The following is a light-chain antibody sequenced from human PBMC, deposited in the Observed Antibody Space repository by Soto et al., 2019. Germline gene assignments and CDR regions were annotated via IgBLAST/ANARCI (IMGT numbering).Light chain of an antibody. CDR3: QQYNEWPLT. J-gene: IGKJ4*01. CDR1: QSVSNN. V-gene: IGKV3-15*01. CDR2: HAS. Sequence: EIVMTQSPATLSVSPGERATLSCRASQSVSNNLAWYQQKPGQAPRLLIYHASTGATGIPARFSGSGSGTYLTLTISTVQSEDFAVYYCQQYNEWPLTFGGGTKVDIK.